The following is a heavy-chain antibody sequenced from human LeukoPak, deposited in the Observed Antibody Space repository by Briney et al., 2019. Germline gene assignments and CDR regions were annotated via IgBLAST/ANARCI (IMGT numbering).Heavy chain of an antibody. Sequence: ASVKVSCKASGYTFTSYGISWVRQAPGQGLEWMGWISAYNGNTNYAQKLQGRVTMTEDTSTNTAYMELSSLRSEDTAVYYCTTEGSSTPFDSWGQGTLVTVSS. V-gene: IGHV1-18*01. CDR3: TTEGSSTPFDS. CDR1: GYTFTSYG. D-gene: IGHD6-6*01. CDR2: ISAYNGNT. J-gene: IGHJ4*02.